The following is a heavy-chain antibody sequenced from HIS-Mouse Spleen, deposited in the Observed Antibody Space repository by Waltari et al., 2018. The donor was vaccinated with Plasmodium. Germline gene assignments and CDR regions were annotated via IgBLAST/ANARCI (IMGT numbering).Heavy chain of an antibody. Sequence: EVQLLESGGGLVQPGGSLRLSCAASGFTFSRYAMSWVRQAPGKGLEWVSAISSGGSTYYADSVKGRFTISRDNSKNTLYLQMNSLRAEDTAVYYCAKSSKGTGDLWDYWGQGTLVTVSS. CDR2: ISSGGST. CDR3: AKSSKGTGDLWDY. D-gene: IGHD7-27*01. V-gene: IGHV3-23*01. CDR1: GFTFSRYA. J-gene: IGHJ4*02.